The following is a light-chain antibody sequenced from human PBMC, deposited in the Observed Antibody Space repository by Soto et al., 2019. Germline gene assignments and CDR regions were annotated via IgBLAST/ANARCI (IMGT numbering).Light chain of an antibody. Sequence: QSVLTQPPSVSGSPGQSITISCIGTSSDIGGYNYVSWYQHHPGNAPKLIIYDVTNRPSGVSHRFSGSKSGNTASLASSGLQAEDEDDYFCASCTRTSVLFGGGTKLTVL. J-gene: IGLJ2*01. CDR2: DVT. CDR1: SSDIGGYNY. CDR3: ASCTRTSVL. V-gene: IGLV2-14*03.